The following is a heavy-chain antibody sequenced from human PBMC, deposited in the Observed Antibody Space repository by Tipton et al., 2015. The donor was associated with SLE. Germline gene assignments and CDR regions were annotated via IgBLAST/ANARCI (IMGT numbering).Heavy chain of an antibody. CDR2: IYPADSDT. D-gene: IGHD5-12*01. V-gene: IGHV5-51*03. CDR3: ARRPSGYFPFET. CDR1: EYSLTNYW. J-gene: IGHJ5*02. Sequence: VQLVQSGAEVKKAGESLQISCKGPEYSLTNYWIGWVRQLPGKGLEWMGVIYPADSDTRYSPSFQGHVTISADTSSDTAYLQWSSLKASDSAMYYCARRPSGYFPFETWGQGTLVTVSS.